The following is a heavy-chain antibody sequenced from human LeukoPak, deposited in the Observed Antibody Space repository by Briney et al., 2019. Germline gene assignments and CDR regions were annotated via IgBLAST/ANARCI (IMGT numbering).Heavy chain of an antibody. J-gene: IGHJ5*02. CDR2: IIAILDTA. CDR1: GGSFSDYS. V-gene: IGHV1-69*08. CDR3: VRSGYDYDWFDP. D-gene: IGHD5-12*01. Sequence: LVKVSCKASGGSFSDYSISWVRQAPAQGLEWMGRIIAILDTAHYAQKFQGRFTITADKSTTTVYMELSSLRSDDTAVYYCVRSGYDYDWFDPWGQGTLVTVSS.